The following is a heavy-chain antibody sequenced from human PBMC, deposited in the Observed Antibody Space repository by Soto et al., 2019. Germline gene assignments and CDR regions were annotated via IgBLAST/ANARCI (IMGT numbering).Heavy chain of an antibody. J-gene: IGHJ5*02. CDR3: ARVPDR. CDR2: IYHSGST. Sequence: QLQLQESGSGLVKPSQTLSLTCAVSGGSISSGGYSWSWIRQPPGKGLEWIGYIYHSGSTYYNPSLKSRLPVAVHRSKYQFALELSSVTAADTAVYYCARVPDRWGQGTLVTVSS. CDR1: GGSISSGGYS. D-gene: IGHD2-2*01. V-gene: IGHV4-30-2*01.